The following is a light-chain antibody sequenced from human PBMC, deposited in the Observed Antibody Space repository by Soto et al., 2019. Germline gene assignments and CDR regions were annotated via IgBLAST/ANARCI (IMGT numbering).Light chain of an antibody. J-gene: IGLJ2*01. Sequence: QSALTQPASVSGSPGQSITISCTGTSSDVGGYNYVSWYQHHPDKAPKLIIHEVNNRPSGVSNRFSGSKSGNTASLTISGLQAEDEADYYCSSYTSSSTLIFGGGTKLTVL. CDR2: EVN. V-gene: IGLV2-14*01. CDR1: SSDVGGYNY. CDR3: SSYTSSSTLI.